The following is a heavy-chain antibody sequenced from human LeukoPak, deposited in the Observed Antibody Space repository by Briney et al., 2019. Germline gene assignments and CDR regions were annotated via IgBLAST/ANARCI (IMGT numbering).Heavy chain of an antibody. V-gene: IGHV3-30*07. CDR2: IWYDGSNK. D-gene: IGHD2-2*01. CDR3: ARDRVVPAAIDHYGMDV. CDR1: GFTFSSYA. Sequence: PGGSLRLSCAASGFTFSSYAMHWVRQAPGKGLEWVAVIWYDGSNKYYADSVKGRFTISRDNSKNTLYLQMNSLRAEDTAVYYCARDRVVPAAIDHYGMDVWGQGTTVTVSS. J-gene: IGHJ6*02.